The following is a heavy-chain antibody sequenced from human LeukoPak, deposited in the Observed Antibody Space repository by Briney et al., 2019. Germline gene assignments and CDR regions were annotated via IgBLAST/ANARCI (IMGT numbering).Heavy chain of an antibody. CDR1: GFTFNAHC. V-gene: IGHV3-74*01. CDR2: INTVGSGT. J-gene: IGHJ4*02. Sequence: PGGSLRLSCAASGFTFNAHCMHWVRQTPEKGLVWVSRINTVGSGTNYADSVKVRFTISSDNAKATLYRHMDSLRAKDTHVFNCVRDVNRNQVDSWGEGAPVTVSS. D-gene: IGHD1-14*01. CDR3: VRDVNRNQVDS.